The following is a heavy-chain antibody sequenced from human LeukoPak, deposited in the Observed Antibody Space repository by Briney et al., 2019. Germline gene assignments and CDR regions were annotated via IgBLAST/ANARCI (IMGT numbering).Heavy chain of an antibody. CDR1: GFTFSSYS. D-gene: IGHD3-22*01. CDR3: ARDRGYYDSSGYPDYYYGMDV. CDR2: TSSSSSTI. J-gene: IGHJ6*02. V-gene: IGHV3-48*04. Sequence: QSGGSLRLSCAASGFTFSSYSMNWVRQAPGKGLEWVSYTSSSSSTIYYADSVKGRFTISRDNAKNSLYLQMNSLRAEDTAVYYCARDRGYYDSSGYPDYYYGMDVWGQGTTVTVSS.